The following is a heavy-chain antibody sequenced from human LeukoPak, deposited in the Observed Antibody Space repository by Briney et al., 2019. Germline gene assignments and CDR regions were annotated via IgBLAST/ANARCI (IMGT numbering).Heavy chain of an antibody. CDR1: GGSFSGYY. CDR3: ARGNKLYYYDSSGYYYYGGYYFDY. J-gene: IGHJ4*02. Sequence: SETLSLTCAVYGGSFSGYYWSWIRQPPGKGLEWIGEINHSGSTNYNPSLKSRVTISVDTSKNQFSLKLSSVTAADTAVYYCARGNKLYYYDSSGYYYYGGYYFDYWGQGTLVTVSS. V-gene: IGHV4-34*01. CDR2: INHSGST. D-gene: IGHD3-22*01.